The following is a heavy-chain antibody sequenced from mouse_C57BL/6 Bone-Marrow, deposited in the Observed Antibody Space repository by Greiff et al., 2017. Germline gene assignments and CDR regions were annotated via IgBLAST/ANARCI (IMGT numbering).Heavy chain of an antibody. J-gene: IGHJ1*03. Sequence: QVQLKQSGAELARPGASVKLSCKASGYTFTSYGISWVKQRTGQGLEWIGEIYPRSGNTYYNEKFKGKATLTADKSSSTAYMELRSLTSEDSAVYFCAKIPYYYGSSYGYFDVWGTGTTVTVSS. V-gene: IGHV1-81*01. CDR2: IYPRSGNT. D-gene: IGHD1-1*01. CDR1: GYTFTSYG. CDR3: AKIPYYYGSSYGYFDV.